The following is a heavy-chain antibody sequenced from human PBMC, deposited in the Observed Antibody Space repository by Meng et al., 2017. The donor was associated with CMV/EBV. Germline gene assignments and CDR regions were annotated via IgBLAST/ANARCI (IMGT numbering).Heavy chain of an antibody. J-gene: IGHJ4*02. CDR3: ARRSPTHYCSGSSYHLDY. CDR2: IYPGDSDT. D-gene: IGHD2-15*01. CDR1: GYSFTNYW. V-gene: IGHV5-51*01. Sequence: GGSLRLSCKGSGYSFTNYWIGWVRQMPGKGLEWMGIIYPGDSDTRYSPSLQGQVTISADKSISTAYPQWSSLKTTNTAMYYCARRSPTHYCSGSSYHLDYWGQGTLVTVSS.